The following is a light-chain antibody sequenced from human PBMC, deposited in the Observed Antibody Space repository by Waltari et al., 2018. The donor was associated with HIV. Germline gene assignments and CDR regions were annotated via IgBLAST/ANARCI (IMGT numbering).Light chain of an antibody. V-gene: IGLV2-14*01. J-gene: IGLJ1*01. CDR2: DVS. CDR1: ISDVGGHNY. Sequence: QSALAQPASVSGSPAQSLTISCTGTISDVGGHNYVSWYQQYAGKAPKLMIYDVSNRPSGVSNRFSGSKSGNTASLTISGLQTEDEADYYCGSYTSSSTLVFGTGTKVTVL. CDR3: GSYTSSSTLV.